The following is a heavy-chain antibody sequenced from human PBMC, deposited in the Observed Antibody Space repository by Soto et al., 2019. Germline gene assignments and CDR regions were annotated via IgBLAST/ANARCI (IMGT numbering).Heavy chain of an antibody. CDR3: AKASSMIVVARTGGRGEYFQH. CDR1: GFTFDDYA. V-gene: IGHV3-9*01. CDR2: ISWNSGSI. D-gene: IGHD3-22*01. Sequence: GGSLRLSCAASGFTFDDYAMHWVRQAPGKGLEWVSGISWNSGSIGYADSVKGRFTISRDNAKNSPYLQMNSLRAEDTALYYCAKASSMIVVARTGGRGEYFQHWGQGTLVTVSS. J-gene: IGHJ1*01.